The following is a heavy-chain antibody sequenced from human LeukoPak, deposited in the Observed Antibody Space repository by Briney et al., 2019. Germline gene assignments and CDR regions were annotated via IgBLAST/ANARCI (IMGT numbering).Heavy chain of an antibody. D-gene: IGHD3-10*01. Sequence: GGSLRLSCAASGFTFSSYSMSWVRRAPGMGLEWVSVISGSGGITYYADSVKGRFTISRDNSKNTLYLQMNSLRAEDTAVYYCAKLYGSGSYLWGQGTLVTVSS. J-gene: IGHJ4*02. CDR2: ISGSGGIT. V-gene: IGHV3-23*01. CDR1: GFTFSSYS. CDR3: AKLYGSGSYL.